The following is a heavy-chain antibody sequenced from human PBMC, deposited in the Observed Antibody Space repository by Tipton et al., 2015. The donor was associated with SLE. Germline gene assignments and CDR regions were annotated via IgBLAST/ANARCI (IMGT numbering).Heavy chain of an antibody. CDR1: GGSISNGSYY. Sequence: TLSLTCSVSGGSISNGSYYWSWIRQPAGKGLEWIGRIYSRGSTNSNLSLKSRVTISADTPKNQFSLMLSSVTAADTAVYYCAREGAEKVRTSYYYYMDVWGKGTTVTISS. CDR2: IYSRGST. CDR3: AREGAEKVRTSYYYYMDV. V-gene: IGHV4-61*02. J-gene: IGHJ6*03. D-gene: IGHD3-10*01.